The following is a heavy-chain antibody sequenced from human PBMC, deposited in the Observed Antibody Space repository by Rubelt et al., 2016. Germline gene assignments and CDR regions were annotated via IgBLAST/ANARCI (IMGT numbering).Heavy chain of an antibody. CDR1: GGSVSATSYY. J-gene: IGHJ4*02. V-gene: IGHV4-39*07. CDR2: ISYTGRT. CDR3: ASWPLGYCSGGTCYSFDY. D-gene: IGHD2-15*01. Sequence: QLQLQESGPGLVKPSETLSLTCTVSGGSVSATSYYWGWIRQPPGKGLEWIGSISYTGRTSYNPSLKSRITMSVDTSKNQFALRLSSVTAADTAVYYCASWPLGYCSGGTCYSFDYWGQGTLVTVSS.